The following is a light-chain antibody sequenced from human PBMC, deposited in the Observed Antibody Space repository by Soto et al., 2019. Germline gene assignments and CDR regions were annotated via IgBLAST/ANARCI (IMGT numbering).Light chain of an antibody. CDR1: QNIRSY. CDR2: ATS. CDR3: QQGYSSRWT. J-gene: IGKJ1*01. V-gene: IGKV1-39*01. Sequence: DIQMTQSPSSLSASVGDRVTITCRASQNIRSYLNWYQQKPGKAPQLLIYATSSLQTGVPSRFSASGSGTEFSLVISDLQPVDSATYYCQQGYSSRWTSGRGTKVEI.